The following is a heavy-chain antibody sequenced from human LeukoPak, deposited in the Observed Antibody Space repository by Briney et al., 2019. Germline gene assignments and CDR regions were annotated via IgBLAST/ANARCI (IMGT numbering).Heavy chain of an antibody. CDR3: AKGRFGELTPNWFDP. V-gene: IGHV3-30*02. J-gene: IGHJ5*02. Sequence: GGSLRLSCAASGFTFSSYGMHWVRQAPGKGLEWVAFIRYDGSNKYYADSVKGRFTISRDNSKNTLYLQMNSLRAEDTAVYYCAKGRFGELTPNWFDPWGQGTLVTVSS. D-gene: IGHD3-10*01. CDR2: IRYDGSNK. CDR1: GFTFSSYG.